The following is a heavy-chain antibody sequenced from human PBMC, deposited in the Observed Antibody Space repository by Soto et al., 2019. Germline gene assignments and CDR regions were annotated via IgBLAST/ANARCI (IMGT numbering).Heavy chain of an antibody. CDR3: VREELKDCSGRSCYSDDF. J-gene: IGHJ4*02. CDR2: IFYSDNT. D-gene: IGHD2-15*01. Sequence: PSETLSLTCNVYGASVASGGYFWSWIRQAPGKGLEWIGYIFYSDNTFYNPSLKSRVKMSVDTSTNQFSLKLKSVTAADTAVYYCVREELKDCSGRSCYSDDFWGPGTLVTVSS. CDR1: GASVASGGYF. V-gene: IGHV4-30-4*08.